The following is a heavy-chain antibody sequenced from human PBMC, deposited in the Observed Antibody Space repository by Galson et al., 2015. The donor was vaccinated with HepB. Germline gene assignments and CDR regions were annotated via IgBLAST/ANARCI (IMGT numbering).Heavy chain of an antibody. CDR1: GGSISSYY. J-gene: IGHJ5*02. V-gene: IGHV4-59*01. CDR3: ARNRSSGWHDNWFDP. Sequence: QVQLQESGPGLVKPSETLSLTCTVSGGSISSYYWSWIRQPPGKGLEWIGYIYYSGSTNYNPSLKSRVTISVDTSKNQFSLKLSSVTAADTAVYYCARNRSSGWHDNWFDPWGQGTLVTVSS. CDR2: IYYSGST. D-gene: IGHD6-19*01.